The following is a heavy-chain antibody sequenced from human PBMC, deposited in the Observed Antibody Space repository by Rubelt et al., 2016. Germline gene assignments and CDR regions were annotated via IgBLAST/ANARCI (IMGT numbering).Heavy chain of an antibody. CDR1: GFSFRNYS. D-gene: IGHD6-13*01. J-gene: IGHJ4*02. Sequence: GFSFRNYSIHWVRQAPGKGLVWVSGISGNSNRTTYADSVRGRFSTSRDNSKNTLYLQMNSLRVEDTAVYYCARDIADWGQGTLVTVSS. CDR3: ARDIAD. CDR2: ISGNSNRT. V-gene: IGHV3-NL1*01.